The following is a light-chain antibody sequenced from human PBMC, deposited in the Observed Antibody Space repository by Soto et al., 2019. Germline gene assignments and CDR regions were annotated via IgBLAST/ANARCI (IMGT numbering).Light chain of an antibody. CDR3: QQYYSYPIT. J-gene: IGKJ5*01. Sequence: AIRITQSPSSFSSSTLERFTITCRASQGISSYLAWYQQKPGKAPKLLIYAASTLQSGVPSRFSGSGSGTDFTLTISCLQSEDFATYYCQQYYSYPITFGQGTRLEIK. CDR1: QGISSY. V-gene: IGKV1-8*01. CDR2: AAS.